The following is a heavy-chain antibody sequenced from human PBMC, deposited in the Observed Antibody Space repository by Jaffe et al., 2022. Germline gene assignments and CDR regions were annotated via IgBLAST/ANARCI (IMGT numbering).Heavy chain of an antibody. D-gene: IGHD3-9*01. V-gene: IGHV2-5*01. J-gene: IGHJ4*02. CDR3: AHSSGYVLTGYWTGGFDY. CDR1: GFSLSTSGVG. Sequence: QITLKESGPTLVKPTQTLTLTCTFSGFSLSTSGVGVGWIRQPPGKALEWLALIYWNDDKRYSPSLKSRLTITKDTSKNQVVLTMTNMDPVDTATYYCAHSSGYVLTGYWTGGFDYWGQGTLVTVSS. CDR2: IYWNDDK.